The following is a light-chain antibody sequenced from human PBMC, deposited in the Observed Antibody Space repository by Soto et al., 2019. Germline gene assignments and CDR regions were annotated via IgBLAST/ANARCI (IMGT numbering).Light chain of an antibody. J-gene: IGKJ4*01. Sequence: DIVMTQSPATLSVAPVERVTFSCMASQGVSRKLAWYQHKPGQAPRLLISGASTGATGIPARFSGSGSGTDFTLTISRLEPEDFAVYYCQQYGSSPLTFGGGTKVDIK. V-gene: IGKV3-15*01. CDR2: GAS. CDR3: QQYGSSPLT. CDR1: QGVSRK.